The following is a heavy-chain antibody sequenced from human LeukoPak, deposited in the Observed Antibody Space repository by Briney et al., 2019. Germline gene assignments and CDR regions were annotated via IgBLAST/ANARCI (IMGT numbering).Heavy chain of an antibody. Sequence: PGRSLRLSCAASGFTFSSYAMHWVRQAPGKGLEWVAVISYDGSNKYYADSVKGRFTISRDNSKNTLYLQMNSLRAEDTAVYYCARDHRYSGSYYFDYWGQGTLVTVSS. CDR1: GFTFSSYA. D-gene: IGHD1-26*01. CDR2: ISYDGSNK. V-gene: IGHV3-30-3*01. J-gene: IGHJ4*02. CDR3: ARDHRYSGSYYFDY.